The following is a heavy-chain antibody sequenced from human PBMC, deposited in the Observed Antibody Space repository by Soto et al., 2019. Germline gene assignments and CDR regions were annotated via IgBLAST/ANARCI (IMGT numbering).Heavy chain of an antibody. CDR3: AKDHLGGAMAVPFFDS. V-gene: IGHV3-9*01. CDR2: ITWNSGNI. CDR1: GFNFDDYA. J-gene: IGHJ4*01. Sequence: PGGSLRLSCAASGFNFDDYAMHWVRQAPGKGLEWVEGITWNSGNIAYADSVKGRFTISRDNAKNSLYLQMNSLRPEDTAFYFCAKDHLGGAMAVPFFDSRGHGALVTVSS. D-gene: IGHD3-16*01.